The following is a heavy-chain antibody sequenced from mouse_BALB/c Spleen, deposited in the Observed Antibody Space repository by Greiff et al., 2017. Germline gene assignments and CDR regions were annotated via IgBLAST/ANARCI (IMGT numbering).Heavy chain of an antibody. V-gene: IGHV5-17*02. J-gene: IGHJ2*01. CDR3: ARSGKILLRLLDY. Sequence: EVQGVESGGGLVQPGGSRKLSCAASGFTFSSFGMHWVRQAPEKGLEWVAYISSGSSTIYYADTVKGRFTISRDNPKNTLFLQMTSLRSEDTAMYYCARSGKILLRLLDYWGQGTTLTVSS. D-gene: IGHD1-2*01. CDR1: GFTFSSFG. CDR2: ISSGSSTI.